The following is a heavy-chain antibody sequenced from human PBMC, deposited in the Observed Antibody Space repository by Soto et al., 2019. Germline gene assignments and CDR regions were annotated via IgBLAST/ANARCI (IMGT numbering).Heavy chain of an antibody. CDR2: IYPGDSDT. Sequence: GESLKISCKGSGYSFTSYWVGWVRQMPGKGLECMGIIYPGDSDTRYSPSFQGQVTISADKSISTAYLQWSSLKASDTAMYYCARRLELELRHDAFDIWGQGTMVTVSS. CDR3: ARRLELELRHDAFDI. D-gene: IGHD1-7*01. V-gene: IGHV5-51*01. CDR1: GYSFTSYW. J-gene: IGHJ3*02.